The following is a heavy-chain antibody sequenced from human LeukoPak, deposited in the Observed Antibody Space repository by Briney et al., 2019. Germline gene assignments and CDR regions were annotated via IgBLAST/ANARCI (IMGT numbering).Heavy chain of an antibody. CDR2: ISRRDDYT. J-gene: IGHJ4*02. V-gene: IGHV3-23*01. D-gene: IGHD3-10*01. Sequence: GGSLRLSCAASGFAFSSYAMSWVRQPPGKGLDWVSVISRRDDYTYYADSVKGRFTISRENSKNTLYLRMNTLRAEDTAVYYCANDYRSGSFHDFWGQGNLVTVSS. CDR3: ANDYRSGSFHDF. CDR1: GFAFSSYA.